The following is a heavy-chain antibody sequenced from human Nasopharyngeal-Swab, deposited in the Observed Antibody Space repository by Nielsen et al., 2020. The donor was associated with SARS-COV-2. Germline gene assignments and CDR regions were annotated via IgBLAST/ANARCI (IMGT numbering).Heavy chain of an antibody. CDR3: ARDGTYSSGWYGEGYFDY. V-gene: IGHV4-4*02. CDR2: IYHSGST. J-gene: IGHJ4*02. Sequence: WIRQPPGKGLEWIGEIYHSGSTNYNPSLKSRVTISVDKSKNQFSLKLSSVTAADTAVYYCARDGTYSSGWYGEGYFDYWGQGTLVTVSS. D-gene: IGHD6-19*01.